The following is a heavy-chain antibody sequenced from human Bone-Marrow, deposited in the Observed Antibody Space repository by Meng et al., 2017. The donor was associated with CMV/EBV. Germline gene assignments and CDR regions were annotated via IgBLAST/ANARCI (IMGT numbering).Heavy chain of an antibody. CDR1: GYSFTSYW. Sequence: KVSCKGSGYSFTSYWIGWVRQMPGKGLEWMGIIYPGDSDTGYSPSFQGQVTISADKSISTAYLQWSSLKASDTAMYYCARRNPFLSYGMDVWGQGPTVTVSS. J-gene: IGHJ6*01. CDR3: ARRNPFLSYGMDV. CDR2: IYPGDSDT. V-gene: IGHV5-51*01. D-gene: IGHD2/OR15-2a*01.